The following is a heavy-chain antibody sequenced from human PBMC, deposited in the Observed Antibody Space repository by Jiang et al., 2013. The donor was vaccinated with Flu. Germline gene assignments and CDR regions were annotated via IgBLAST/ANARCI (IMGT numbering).Heavy chain of an antibody. J-gene: IGHJ6*02. CDR2: IYYSGST. Sequence: DSISSSSYYWGWIRQPPGKGLEWIGSIYYSGSTYYNPSLKSRVTISVDTSKNQFSLKLSSVTAADTAVYYCARHPYSSSWYKDYYYYYGMDVWGQGTTVTVSS. CDR1: DSISSSSYY. D-gene: IGHD6-13*01. CDR3: ARHPYSSSWYKDYYYYYGMDV. V-gene: IGHV4-39*01.